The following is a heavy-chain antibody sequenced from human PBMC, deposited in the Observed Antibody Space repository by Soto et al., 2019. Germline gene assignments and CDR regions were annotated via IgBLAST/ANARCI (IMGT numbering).Heavy chain of an antibody. V-gene: IGHV5-51*01. D-gene: IGHD2-21*01. CDR3: ATDLPTAGGGEFDY. CDR1: GYSFTSYW. J-gene: IGHJ4*02. CDR2: IYPGDSDT. Sequence: GESLKISCKGSGYSFTSYWIGWVRQMPGKGLEWVGIIYPGDSDTRYSPSFQGQVTISADKSISTAYLQMNSLKSEDTAVYYCATDLPTAGGGEFDYWGQGTLVTVSS.